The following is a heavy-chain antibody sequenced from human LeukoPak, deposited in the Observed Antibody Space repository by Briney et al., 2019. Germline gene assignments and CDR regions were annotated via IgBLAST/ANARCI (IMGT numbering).Heavy chain of an antibody. CDR3: ARGPYYYGSGSSIDY. CDR1: GYTFTGYY. CDR2: INPNSGGT. V-gene: IGHV1-2*02. Sequence: ASVKVSCKASGYTFTGYYMHCVRQAPGQGLEWMGWINPNSGGTNYAQKFQGRVTMTRDTSISTAYMELSRLRSDDTAVYYCARGPYYYGSGSSIDYWGQGTLVTVSS. D-gene: IGHD3-10*01. J-gene: IGHJ4*02.